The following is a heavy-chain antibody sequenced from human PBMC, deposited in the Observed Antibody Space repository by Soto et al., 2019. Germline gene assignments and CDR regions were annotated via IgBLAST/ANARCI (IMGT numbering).Heavy chain of an antibody. V-gene: IGHV4-34*01. CDR3: ARVSRELRNYYYYGMDV. J-gene: IGHJ6*02. CDR2: INHSGST. Sequence: TLSLTCAVYGGSFSGYYWSWIRQPPGKGLEWIGEINHSGSTNYNPSLKSRVTISVDTSKNQFSLKLSSVTAADTAVYYCARVSRELRNYYYYGMDVWGQGTTVTVSS. D-gene: IGHD1-7*01. CDR1: GGSFSGYY.